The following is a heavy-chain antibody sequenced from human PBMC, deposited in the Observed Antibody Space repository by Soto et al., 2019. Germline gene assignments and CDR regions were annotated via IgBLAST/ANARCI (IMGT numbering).Heavy chain of an antibody. J-gene: IGHJ4*02. CDR3: ARHLTHCSSTSCYYFDY. Sequence: SETLSLTCTVSGGSISSSSYYWGWIRQPPGKGLEWIGSIYYSGSTYYNPSLKSRVTISVDTSKNQFSLKLSSVTAADTAVYYCARHLTHCSSTSCYYFDYWGQGTLVTVSS. CDR2: IYYSGST. V-gene: IGHV4-39*01. D-gene: IGHD2-2*01. CDR1: GGSISSSSYY.